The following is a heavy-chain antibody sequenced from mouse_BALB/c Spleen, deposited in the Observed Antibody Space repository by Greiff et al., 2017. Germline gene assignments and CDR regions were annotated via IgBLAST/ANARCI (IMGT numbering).Heavy chain of an antibody. J-gene: IGHJ3*01. CDR1: GFTFSSYG. V-gene: IGHV5-6-3*01. CDR2: INSNGGST. CDR3: AREGYGNYSAWFAY. D-gene: IGHD2-10*02. Sequence: EVQVVESGGGLVQPGGSLKLSCAASGFTFSSYGMSWVRQTPDKRLELVATINSNGGSTYYPDSVKGRFTISRDNAKNTLYLQMSSLKSEDTAMYYCAREGYGNYSAWFAYWGQGTLVTVSA.